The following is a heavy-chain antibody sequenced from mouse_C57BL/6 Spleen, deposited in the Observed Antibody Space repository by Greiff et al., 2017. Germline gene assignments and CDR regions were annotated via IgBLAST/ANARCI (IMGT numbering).Heavy chain of an antibody. V-gene: IGHV5-9-1*02. Sequence: EVQVVESGEGLVKPGGSLKLSCAASGFTFSSYAMSWVRQTPEKRLEWVAYISSGGDYIYDADTVKGRFTISRDNARNTLYLQMSSLKSEDTAMYYCTRGAVVANYYAMDYWGQGTSVTVSS. J-gene: IGHJ4*01. D-gene: IGHD1-1*01. CDR3: TRGAVVANYYAMDY. CDR1: GFTFSSYA. CDR2: ISSGGDYI.